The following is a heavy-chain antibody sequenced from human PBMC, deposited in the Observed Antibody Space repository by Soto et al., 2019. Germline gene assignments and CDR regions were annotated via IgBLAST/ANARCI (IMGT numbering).Heavy chain of an antibody. J-gene: IGHJ5*02. CDR1: GGSISSSSYY. CDR2: IYYSGST. CDR3: ARHLVSTFTYCSSTSCYGFDP. V-gene: IGHV4-39*01. Sequence: SETLSLTCTVSGGSISSSSYYWGWIRQPPGKGLEWIGSIYYSGSTYYNPSLKSRVTISVDTSKNQFSLKLSSVTAADTAVYYCARHLVSTFTYCSSTSCYGFDPWGQGTLVTVSS. D-gene: IGHD2-2*01.